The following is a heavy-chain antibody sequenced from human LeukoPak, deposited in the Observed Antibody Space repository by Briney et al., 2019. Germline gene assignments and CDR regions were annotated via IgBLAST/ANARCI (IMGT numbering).Heavy chain of an antibody. CDR3: ARGYNGLDV. CDR1: GLTFSDHY. D-gene: IGHD1-14*01. J-gene: IGHJ6*02. V-gene: IGHV3-72*01. Sequence: GGSLRLSCAASGLTFSDHYMDWVRQAPGKGLEWVGRTRNKAKSYSTEYAATVKGRFTISRDGSKNSLYLQMNSLKTEDTAVYYCARGYNGLDVWGQGTTVTVSS. CDR2: TRNKAKSYST.